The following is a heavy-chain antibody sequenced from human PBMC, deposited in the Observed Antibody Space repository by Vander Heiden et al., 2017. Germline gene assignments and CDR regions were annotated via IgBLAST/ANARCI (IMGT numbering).Heavy chain of an antibody. CDR1: GFTFSSYG. V-gene: IGHV3-30*18. D-gene: IGHD6-19*01. Sequence: VQLVESGGGVVQPGRSLRLSCASPGFTFSSYGMHWVRQAPGKGLEWVAAISYDGSNKYYADSVKGRFTISRDKSKNTLYLQMNSLRAEDTAVYYCAKGASSSGWYSGYYYGMDVWGQGTTVTVSS. CDR3: AKGASSSGWYSGYYYGMDV. J-gene: IGHJ6*02. CDR2: ISYDGSNK.